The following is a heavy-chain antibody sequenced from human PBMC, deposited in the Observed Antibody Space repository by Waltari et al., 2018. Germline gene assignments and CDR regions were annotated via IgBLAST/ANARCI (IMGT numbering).Heavy chain of an antibody. CDR2: INYSGST. Sequence: QVQLQESGPGLVKPSETLSLTCTVSGDSIGRYYWGWIRQPPGKGLEWIGYINYSGSTYYNPSLNNRVTISVDTSQNQFSLKLNSVTAADTAVYYCTRYDASSSAGWFDPWGQGTLVTVSS. D-gene: IGHD6-6*01. V-gene: IGHV4-59*01. CDR3: TRYDASSSAGWFDP. J-gene: IGHJ5*02. CDR1: GDSIGRYY.